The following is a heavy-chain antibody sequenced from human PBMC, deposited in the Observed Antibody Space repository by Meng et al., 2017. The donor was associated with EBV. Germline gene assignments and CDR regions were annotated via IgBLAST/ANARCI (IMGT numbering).Heavy chain of an antibody. CDR2: LIPMSDAP. V-gene: IGHV1-69*01. CDR3: ASESGRGFTPDY. D-gene: IGHD3-10*01. J-gene: IGHJ4*02. CDR1: GGTFRSDA. Sequence: QVQVVQCGAEVKKPGSAVKVSCKPSGGTFRSDAVSWVRQAPGQGLEWMGGLIPMSDAPYYAQKFQDRVTITADESTSTHYMDLSGLRSEDTAVYYCASESGRGFTPDYWGQGTLVTVSS.